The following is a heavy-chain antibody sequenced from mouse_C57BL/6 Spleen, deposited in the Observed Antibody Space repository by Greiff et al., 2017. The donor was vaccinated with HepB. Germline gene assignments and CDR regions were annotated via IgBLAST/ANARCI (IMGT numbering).Heavy chain of an antibody. J-gene: IGHJ4*01. CDR3: AGHYYGSSYNYYAMDY. CDR1: GFTFSDYG. CDR2: ISSGSSTI. V-gene: IGHV5-17*01. D-gene: IGHD1-1*01. Sequence: EVQRVESGGGLVKPGGSLKLSCAASGFTFSDYGMHWVRQAPEKGLEWVAYISSGSSTIYYADTVKGRFTISRDNAKNTLFLQMTSLRSEDTAMYYCAGHYYGSSYNYYAMDYWGQGTSVTVSS.